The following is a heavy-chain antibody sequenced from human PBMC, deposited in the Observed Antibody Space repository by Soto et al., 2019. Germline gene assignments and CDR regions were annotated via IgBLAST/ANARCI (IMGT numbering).Heavy chain of an antibody. CDR1: GHTFSTYS. Sequence: EMHLVESGGGLVQPGESLRLSCAASGHTFSTYSMNWVRQAPGQGLEWIAYIDYSSDTIFYADSVKGRFTISRDNAKNSLYLQMDSLRDEDTAVYYCARLYYDYVWGQGTTVTVSS. CDR2: IDYSSDTI. V-gene: IGHV3-48*02. D-gene: IGHD3-3*01. CDR3: ARLYYDYV. J-gene: IGHJ6*02.